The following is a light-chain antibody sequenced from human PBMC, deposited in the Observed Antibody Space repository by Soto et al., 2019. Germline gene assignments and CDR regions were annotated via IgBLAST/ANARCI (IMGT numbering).Light chain of an antibody. Sequence: QSALTQPASVSGSPGQSITISCTGTSSDVGGYNYVSWYQKHPGKAPKLMISGVTNWPAGVSNRFSGSKSGNTASLTITGLQAEDEADYYCSSYTTSSTWVFGGGTKLTVL. J-gene: IGLJ3*02. CDR2: GVT. V-gene: IGLV2-14*01. CDR3: SSYTTSSTWV. CDR1: SSDVGGYNY.